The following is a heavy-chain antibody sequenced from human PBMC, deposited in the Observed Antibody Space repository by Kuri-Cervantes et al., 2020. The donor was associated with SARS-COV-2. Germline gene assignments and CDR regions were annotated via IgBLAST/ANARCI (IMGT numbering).Heavy chain of an antibody. J-gene: IGHJ4*02. V-gene: IGHV4-39*07. CDR2: IYYSGST. CDR3: ARSGYDSSVEEFDY. Sequence: SETLSLTCTVSGAPISSRSYHWVWIRQPPGKGLEWIGSIYYSGSTYYNPSLKSRVTISVDTSKNQFSLKLSSVTAADTAVYYCARSGYDSSVEEFDYWGQGTLVTVSS. D-gene: IGHD5-12*01. CDR1: GAPISSRSYH.